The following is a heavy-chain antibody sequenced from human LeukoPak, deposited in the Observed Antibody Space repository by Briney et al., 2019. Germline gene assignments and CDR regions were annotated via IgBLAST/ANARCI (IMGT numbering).Heavy chain of an antibody. Sequence: GGSLRLSCAASGFTFDDYGMSWVRQAPGKGLEWVSGINWNGGITAYADSVKGRFTISRDNSNNTLYLQMNSLRVEDTAMYYCARRVWSGSYYYMDVWGKGTTVTVS. CDR3: ARRVWSGSYYYMDV. CDR2: INWNGGIT. D-gene: IGHD3-3*01. CDR1: GFTFDDYG. J-gene: IGHJ6*03. V-gene: IGHV3-20*04.